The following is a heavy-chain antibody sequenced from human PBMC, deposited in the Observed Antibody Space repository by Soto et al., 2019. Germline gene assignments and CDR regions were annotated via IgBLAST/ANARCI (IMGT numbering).Heavy chain of an antibody. Sequence: QVQLVESGGGVVQPGRSLRLSCAASGFTFSSYAMHWVRQAPGKGLEWVAVISYDGSNKYYADSVKGRFTISRDNSKNTLYLQMNSLRVEDTAVYYCAREVDSGYDPKPYYSYGMDVWGQGTTVTVSS. CDR2: ISYDGSNK. J-gene: IGHJ6*02. CDR1: GFTFSSYA. D-gene: IGHD5-12*01. V-gene: IGHV3-30-3*01. CDR3: AREVDSGYDPKPYYSYGMDV.